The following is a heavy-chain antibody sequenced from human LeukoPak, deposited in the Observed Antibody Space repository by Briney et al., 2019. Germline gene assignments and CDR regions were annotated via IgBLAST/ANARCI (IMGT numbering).Heavy chain of an antibody. V-gene: IGHV3-66*01. CDR1: GFTVSSNY. D-gene: IGHD3-22*01. CDR3: ARDKRDYDSSGYLYDY. CDR2: IYSGGST. J-gene: IGHJ4*02. Sequence: GGSLRLSCAASGFTVSSNYMSWVRQAPGKGLEWVSVIYSGGSTYYADSVKGRFTISRDNSKNTLYLQMNSLRAEDTAVYYCARDKRDYDSSGYLYDYWGQGTLVTVSS.